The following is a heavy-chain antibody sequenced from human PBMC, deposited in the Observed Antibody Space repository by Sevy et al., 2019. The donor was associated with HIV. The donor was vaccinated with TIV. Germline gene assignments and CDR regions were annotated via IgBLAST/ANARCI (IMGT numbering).Heavy chain of an antibody. CDR3: ARAYCSGGRCYSLAY. Sequence: ASVMVSCKVSGYTFNTYRIHWVRQAPGQGLEWMGWVSPHNGDTNYAQRLQGRITMFTDSSTSTAYMELRNLRSDDTALYYCARAYCSGGRCYSLAYWGQGTLVTVSS. J-gene: IGHJ4*02. V-gene: IGHV1-18*01. CDR2: VSPHNGDT. D-gene: IGHD2-15*01. CDR1: GYTFNTYR.